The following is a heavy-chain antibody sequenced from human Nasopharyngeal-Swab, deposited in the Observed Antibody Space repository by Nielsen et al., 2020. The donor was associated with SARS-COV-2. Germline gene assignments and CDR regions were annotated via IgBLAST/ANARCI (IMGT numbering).Heavy chain of an antibody. CDR1: GYTFTGYY. D-gene: IGHD1-26*01. CDR3: ARDREGATLDFDY. J-gene: IGHJ4*02. V-gene: IGHV1-2*06. CDR2: INPNSGGT. Sequence: ASVKVSCKASGYTFTGYYIHWVRQAPGQGLEWMGRINPNSGGTNYAQKFQGRVTMTRDTSINTAYMELSRLTSDDTAVYYCARDREGATLDFDYWGQGTLVTVSS.